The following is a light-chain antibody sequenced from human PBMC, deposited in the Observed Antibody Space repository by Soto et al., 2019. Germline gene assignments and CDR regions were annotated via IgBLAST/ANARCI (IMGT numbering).Light chain of an antibody. CDR3: AAWDDSLSAYV. Sequence: QSVLTQPPSASGTPGQRVTISCSGSSSNIGSNYVYWYQQLPGTAPNLLIYRNNHRPSGVPDRFSASKSGTSASLAISGLRYEDEADYYCAAWDDSLSAYVFGTGTKLTVL. V-gene: IGLV1-47*01. CDR2: RNN. J-gene: IGLJ1*01. CDR1: SSNIGSNY.